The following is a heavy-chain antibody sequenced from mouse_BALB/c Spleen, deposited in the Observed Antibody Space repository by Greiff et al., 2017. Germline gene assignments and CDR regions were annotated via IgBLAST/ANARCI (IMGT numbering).Heavy chain of an antibody. V-gene: IGHV7-3*02. Sequence: EVMLVESGGGLVQPGESLKLSCATSGFTFTDYYMSWVRQPPGKALEWLGFIRNKANGYTTEYSASVKGRFTISRDNSQSILYLQMNTLRAEDSATYYCARERGWFLDYWGQGTSVTVSS. CDR2: IRNKANGYTT. J-gene: IGHJ4*01. D-gene: IGHD2-3*01. CDR1: GFTFTDYY. CDR3: ARERGWFLDY.